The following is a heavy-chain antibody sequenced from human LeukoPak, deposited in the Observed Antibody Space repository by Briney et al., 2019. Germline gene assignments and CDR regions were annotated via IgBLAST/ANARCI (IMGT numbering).Heavy chain of an antibody. CDR2: ISGGGGST. D-gene: IGHD2-2*02. Sequence: TGGSLRLSCAASGFTFSDYYMSWIRQAPGKGLEWVSAISGGGGSTYYADSVKGRFTISRDNSKNTLYLQMNSLRAEDTAVYYCAKWARDCSSTSCYMRYWGQGTLVTVSS. CDR3: AKWARDCSSTSCYMRY. J-gene: IGHJ4*02. V-gene: IGHV3-23*01. CDR1: GFTFSDYY.